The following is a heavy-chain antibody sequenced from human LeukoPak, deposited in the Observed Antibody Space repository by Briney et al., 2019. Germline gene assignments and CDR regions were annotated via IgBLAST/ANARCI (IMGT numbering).Heavy chain of an antibody. D-gene: IGHD3-10*01. Sequence: PSETLSLTCAVYXCSFSGYYWSWIRQPPGKGLEWIGEIYNSGSTNYNPSLKSRVTISVDTSKNQFSLKLNSVTAADTAVYYCARGFATMVRGVVLDFWGQGTLVTVSS. CDR1: XCSFSGYY. V-gene: IGHV4-34*01. J-gene: IGHJ4*02. CDR2: IYNSGST. CDR3: ARGFATMVRGVVLDF.